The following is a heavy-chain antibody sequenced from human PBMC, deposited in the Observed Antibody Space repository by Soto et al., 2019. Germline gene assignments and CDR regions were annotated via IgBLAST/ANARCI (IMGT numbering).Heavy chain of an antibody. CDR2: IIPIFGTA. Sequence: SVKVSCKASGGTFSSYAISWVRQAPGQGLEWMGGIIPIFGTANYAQKFQGRVTITADESTSTAYMELSSLRSEDTAVYYCARGASYYDFWKPYYYGMDVWGQGTTVTVSS. D-gene: IGHD3-3*01. V-gene: IGHV1-69*13. CDR3: ARGASYYDFWKPYYYGMDV. J-gene: IGHJ6*02. CDR1: GGTFSSYA.